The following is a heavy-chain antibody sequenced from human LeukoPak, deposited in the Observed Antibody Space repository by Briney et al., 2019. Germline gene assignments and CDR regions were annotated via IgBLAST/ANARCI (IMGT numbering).Heavy chain of an antibody. CDR3: AKSPRGARYCSGGSCFRNYFDY. Sequence: PGGSLRLSCAASGFTFSSYAMGWVRQAPGKGLEWVSAISGSGGSTYYADSVKGRFTISRDNSKNTLYLQMNSLRAEDTAVYYCAKSPRGARYCSGGSCFRNYFDYWGQGTLVTVSS. CDR2: ISGSGGST. V-gene: IGHV3-23*01. D-gene: IGHD2-15*01. CDR1: GFTFSSYA. J-gene: IGHJ4*02.